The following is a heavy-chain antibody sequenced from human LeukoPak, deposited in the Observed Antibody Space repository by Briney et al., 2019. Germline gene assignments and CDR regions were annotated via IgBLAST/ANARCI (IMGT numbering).Heavy chain of an antibody. CDR1: GYTFSGYY. J-gene: IGHJ6*03. CDR2: ISAYNGNT. D-gene: IGHD3-16*02. CDR3: ARVSSSRLPRSSYYYYYMDV. Sequence: ASVKVSCKASGYTFSGYYMHWVRQAPGQGLEWMGWISAYNGNTNYAQKLQGRVTMTTDTSTSTAYMELRSLRSDDTAVYYCARVSSSRLPRSSYYYYYMDVWGKGTTVTVSS. V-gene: IGHV1-18*04.